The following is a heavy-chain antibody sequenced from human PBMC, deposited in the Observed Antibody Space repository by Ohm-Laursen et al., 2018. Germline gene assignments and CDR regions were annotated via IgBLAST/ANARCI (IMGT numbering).Heavy chain of an antibody. CDR3: AREIAVAGTTSDY. CDR1: GYTFTSYD. D-gene: IGHD6-19*01. J-gene: IGHJ4*02. V-gene: IGHV1-8*01. CDR2: MNPNSGNT. Sequence: SVKVSCKASGYTFTSYDINWVRQATGQGLEWMGWMNPNSGNTGYAQKFQGRVTMTRNTSISTAYMELSSLRSEDTAVYYCAREIAVAGTTSDYWGQGTLVTVSS.